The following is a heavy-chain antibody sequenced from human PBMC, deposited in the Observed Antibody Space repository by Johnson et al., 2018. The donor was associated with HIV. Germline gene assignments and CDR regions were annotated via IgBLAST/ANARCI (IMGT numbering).Heavy chain of an antibody. CDR3: ARRRDTLNSWQESFDV. V-gene: IGHV3-64*07. D-gene: IGHD6-13*01. CDR1: GFTFSRHP. J-gene: IGHJ3*01. CDR2: IASLGDNT. Sequence: EVQLVESGGGVVQPGESLRLSCAPSGFTFSRHPMHWVRQAPGKGLEHVATIASLGDNTYYADSVKGRFTISRDNFKNMLYLQMGSLRPDDTAVYYCARRRDTLNSWQESFDVWGQGTVVTVSS.